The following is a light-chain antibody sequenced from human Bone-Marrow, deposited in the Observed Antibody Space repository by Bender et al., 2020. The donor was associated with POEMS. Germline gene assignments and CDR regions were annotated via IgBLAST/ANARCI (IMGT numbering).Light chain of an antibody. Sequence: QSALTQPPSASGSPGQSIILSCTGTKSDVGGYNYVSWYQQHPGKAPRLIIYDVSHRPSGVSDRFSASKSGNTASLTVSDLQAEDEADYYCSAYSASNDLLFGGGTK. V-gene: IGLV2-14*03. CDR1: KSDVGGYNY. CDR3: SAYSASNDLL. J-gene: IGLJ2*01. CDR2: DVS.